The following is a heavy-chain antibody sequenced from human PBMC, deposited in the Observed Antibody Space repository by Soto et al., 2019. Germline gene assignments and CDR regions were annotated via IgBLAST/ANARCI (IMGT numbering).Heavy chain of an antibody. V-gene: IGHV4-39*01. CDR2: IYYSGTT. D-gene: IGHD3-9*01. Sequence: PSETLSLTCTVSGGSISNSSYYWVWIRQPPGKGLEWIGSIYYSGTTYYNPSLKSRVTISVETSKNQFSLKLSSVTAADTAVFYCARHRGYYDILTGYYTELNFDYWGQGTLVTVSS. CDR1: GGSISNSSYY. J-gene: IGHJ4*02. CDR3: ARHRGYYDILTGYYTELNFDY.